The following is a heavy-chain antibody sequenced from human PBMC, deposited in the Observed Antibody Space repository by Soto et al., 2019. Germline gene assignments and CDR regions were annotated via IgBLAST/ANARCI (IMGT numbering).Heavy chain of an antibody. V-gene: IGHV4-59*08. CDR3: ARHLAHRDSFFAY. Sequence: SETLPLTCTVSGGSISSSYWSWIRQPPGKVLEWIGYIYYSGSTNYNPSLKSRVTISIDTSKNQFSLKLRSVTAADTAVYYCARHLAHRDSFFAYWGQGTLVAVS. J-gene: IGHJ4*02. CDR1: GGSISSSY. CDR2: IYYSGST. D-gene: IGHD2-21*01.